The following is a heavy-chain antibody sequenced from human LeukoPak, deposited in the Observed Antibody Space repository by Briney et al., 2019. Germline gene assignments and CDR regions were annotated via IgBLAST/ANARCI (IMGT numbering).Heavy chain of an antibody. CDR3: ATFCSGGDCYSFAP. V-gene: IGHV3-23*01. D-gene: IGHD2-15*01. CDR2: IIGSGGNT. CDR1: GFTFNRFY. J-gene: IGHJ5*02. Sequence: GGSLRLSCSASGFTFNRFYLHWVRQAPGKGLEWVSTIIGSGGNTDYADSVKGRFTISRDNSKDTLFLQMDSLRVEDTAVYYCATFCSGGDCYSFAPWGQGTLVTVSS.